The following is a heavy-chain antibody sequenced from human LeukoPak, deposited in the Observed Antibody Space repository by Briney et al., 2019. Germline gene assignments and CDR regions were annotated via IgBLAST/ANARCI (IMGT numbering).Heavy chain of an antibody. CDR1: GFTFSIHW. D-gene: IGHD3-10*01. CDR2: IYSGGNT. V-gene: IGHV3-53*01. J-gene: IGHJ6*02. Sequence: GGSLRLSCAASGFTFSIHWMSWVRQAPGKGPEWVSIIYSGGNTFYADSVKGRFTISRDSSKNTLFLQMISLRAEDTAVYYCARDHITMIRGVSYYYYGMDVWGQGTTVTVSS. CDR3: ARDHITMIRGVSYYYYGMDV.